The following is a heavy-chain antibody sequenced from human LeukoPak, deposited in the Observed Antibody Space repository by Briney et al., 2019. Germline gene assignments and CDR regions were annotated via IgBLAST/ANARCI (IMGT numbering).Heavy chain of an antibody. CDR1: GFTFSSYS. CDR3: ARVAKAYYYDSSGYSTSQTSDP. Sequence: GGSLRLSCAASGFTFSSYSMNWVRQAPGKGLEWVSSISSSSSCIYYADSVKGRFTISRDNAKNSLYLQMNSLRAEDTAVYYCARVAKAYYYDSSGYSTSQTSDPWGQGTLVTVSS. J-gene: IGHJ5*02. D-gene: IGHD3-22*01. V-gene: IGHV3-21*01. CDR2: ISSSSSCI.